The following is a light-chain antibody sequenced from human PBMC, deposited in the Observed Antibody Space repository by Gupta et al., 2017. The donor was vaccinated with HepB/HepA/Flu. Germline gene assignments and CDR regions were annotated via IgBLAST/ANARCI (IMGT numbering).Light chain of an antibody. V-gene: IGLV1-44*01. Sequence: QSVLTQPPSAPATPGQWVTLSCSGSSSNLGSNTVNWYKQFPGTAPHLVIYSNNQRPPGVPDRFSGSKSGTSATLAISGLQAEDEADYFCASRDDSLDGPVFGGGTKLTVL. CDR3: ASRDDSLDGPV. CDR2: SNN. CDR1: SSNLGSNT. J-gene: IGLJ2*01.